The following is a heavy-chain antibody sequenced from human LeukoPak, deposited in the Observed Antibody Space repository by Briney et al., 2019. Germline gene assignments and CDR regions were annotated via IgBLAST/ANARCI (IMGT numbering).Heavy chain of an antibody. CDR3: ARDRGTWNDDGFDY. CDR2: IHTSGST. D-gene: IGHD1-1*01. CDR1: GGSIRSYY. V-gene: IGHV4-4*07. Sequence: SETLSLTCTVSGGSIRSYYWSWIRLPAGKGLEWIGRIHTSGSTNYNPSLRSRVTMSVDTSKNQFSLKLSSVTAADTAVYYCARDRGTWNDDGFDYWGQGTLVTVSS. J-gene: IGHJ4*02.